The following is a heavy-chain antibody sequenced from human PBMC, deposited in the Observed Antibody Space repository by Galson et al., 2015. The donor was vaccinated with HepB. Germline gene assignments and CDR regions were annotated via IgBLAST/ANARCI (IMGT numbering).Heavy chain of an antibody. CDR1: GFTISTYY. CDR3: ARGLGSSSDY. V-gene: IGHV3-53*01. D-gene: IGHD6-6*01. CDR2: IYTGGGT. Sequence: SLRLSCAASGFTISTYYMSWVRQAPGKGLEWVSVIYTGGGTYYADSVMGRFTISRDTSKNTLYLQMNSLRADDTAVYYCARGLGSSSDYWGQGTLVTVSA. J-gene: IGHJ4*02.